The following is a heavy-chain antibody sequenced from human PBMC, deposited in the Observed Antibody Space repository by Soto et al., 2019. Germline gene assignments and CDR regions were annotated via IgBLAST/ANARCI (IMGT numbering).Heavy chain of an antibody. J-gene: IGHJ4*02. CDR2: INHSGST. Sequence: PSETLSLTCTVSGGSISSSSYYWGWIRQPPGKGLEWIGEINHSGSTNYNPSLKSRVTISVDTSKNQFSLKLSSVTAADTAVYYCARGEETGTPFDYWGQGTLVTVSS. D-gene: IGHD1-1*01. V-gene: IGHV4-39*07. CDR3: ARGEETGTPFDY. CDR1: GGSISSSSYY.